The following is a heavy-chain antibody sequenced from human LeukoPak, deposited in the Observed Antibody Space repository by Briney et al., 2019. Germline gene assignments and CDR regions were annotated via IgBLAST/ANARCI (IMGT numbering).Heavy chain of an antibody. CDR3: ASWYYYDSSGYYWEYFQH. CDR1: GGSISSSSYY. V-gene: IGHV4-39*01. Sequence: PSETLSLTCTVSGGSISSSSYYWGWIRQPPGKGLEWTGSIYYSGSTYYNPSLKSRVTISVDTSKNQFSLKLSSVTAADTAVYYCASWYYYDSSGYYWEYFQHWGQGTLVTVSS. J-gene: IGHJ1*01. D-gene: IGHD3-22*01. CDR2: IYYSGST.